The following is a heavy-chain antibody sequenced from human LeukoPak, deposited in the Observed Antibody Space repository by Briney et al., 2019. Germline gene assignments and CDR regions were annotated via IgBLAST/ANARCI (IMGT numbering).Heavy chain of an antibody. Sequence: SETLSLTCTVSGSSISSYYWSWIRQPAGKGLEWIGRIYTSGSTNYNPSLKSRVTMSVDTSKNQFSLKLSSVTAADTAVYYCARCVPAADTDAFDIWGQGTMVTVSS. CDR2: IYTSGST. D-gene: IGHD2-2*01. V-gene: IGHV4-4*07. J-gene: IGHJ3*02. CDR1: GSSISSYY. CDR3: ARCVPAADTDAFDI.